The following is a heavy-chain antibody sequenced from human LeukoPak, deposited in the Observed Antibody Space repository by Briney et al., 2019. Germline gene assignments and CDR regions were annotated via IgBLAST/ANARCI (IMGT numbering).Heavy chain of an antibody. D-gene: IGHD6-13*01. J-gene: IGHJ2*01. CDR3: VREGVSSSWNNWYSDL. CDR1: GFTFSSYD. Sequence: GGSLRLSCAASGFTFSSYDMHWVRQATGKGLEWVSAIGTIGDTYYPGSVKGRFTISRENAKNTLYLQMNSLRAGDTAVYYCVREGVSSSWNNWYSDLWGRGTLVTVSS. V-gene: IGHV3-13*01. CDR2: IGTIGDT.